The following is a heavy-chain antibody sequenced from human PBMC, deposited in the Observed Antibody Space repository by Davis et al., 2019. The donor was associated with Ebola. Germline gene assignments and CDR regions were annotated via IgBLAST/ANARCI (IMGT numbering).Heavy chain of an antibody. CDR1: GFTFSAYA. CDR3: AKDRAAAAHFYYYDY. Sequence: GESLKISCAASGFTFSAYAMHWVRQPPGKGLEWVAMMSFDGRNKYYADSVTGRFTISRDNSKNTVYLQMNSLRAEDTAIYYCAKDRAAAAHFYYYDYWGQGTLVTVSS. D-gene: IGHD6-13*01. CDR2: MSFDGRNK. V-gene: IGHV3-30*04. J-gene: IGHJ4*02.